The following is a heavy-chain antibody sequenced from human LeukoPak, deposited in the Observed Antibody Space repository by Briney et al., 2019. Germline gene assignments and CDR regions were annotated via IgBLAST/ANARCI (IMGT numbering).Heavy chain of an antibody. J-gene: IGHJ4*02. CDR1: GGTFSSYA. Sequence: SVKVSCKASGGTFSSYAISWVRQAPGQGPEWMGWIIPIFGTANYAQKFQGRVTITADESTSTAYMELSSLRSEDTAVYYCARADYYGSGSYSPQLDYWGQGTLVTVSS. CDR2: IIPIFGTA. CDR3: ARADYYGSGSYSPQLDY. V-gene: IGHV1-69*13. D-gene: IGHD3-10*01.